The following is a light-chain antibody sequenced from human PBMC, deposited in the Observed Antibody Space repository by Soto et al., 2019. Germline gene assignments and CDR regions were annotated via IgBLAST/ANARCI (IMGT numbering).Light chain of an antibody. J-gene: IGLJ2*01. CDR3: SSYAGSTVSI. CDR2: EVS. V-gene: IGLV2-8*01. CDR1: SSDVGGYNY. Sequence: QSALTQPPSASGSPGQSVTVSCTGASSDVGGYNYVSWYQQHPGKAPKLMISEVSKRPSGVPDRFSGSKSGNTASLTVSGLQAEDEADYFCSSYAGSTVSIFGGGTKLTVL.